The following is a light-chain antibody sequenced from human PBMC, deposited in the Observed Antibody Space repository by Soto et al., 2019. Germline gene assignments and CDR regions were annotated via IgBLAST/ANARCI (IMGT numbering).Light chain of an antibody. CDR3: QAWDSSTGV. Sequence: SYELTQPPSLSVSPGQTASITCSGDKLGDKYACWYQQKPGQSPVLVIYQDSKRPSGIPERFSGSNSGSTATLTISGTQAMDEADYYCQAWDSSTGVFGTETKLTVL. CDR1: KLGDKY. V-gene: IGLV3-1*01. J-gene: IGLJ1*01. CDR2: QDS.